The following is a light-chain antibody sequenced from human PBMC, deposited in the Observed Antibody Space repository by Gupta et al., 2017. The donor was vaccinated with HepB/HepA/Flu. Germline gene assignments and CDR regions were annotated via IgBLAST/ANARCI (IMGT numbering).Light chain of an antibody. CDR1: QSVSSSF. V-gene: IGKV3-20*01. CDR2: ATS. J-gene: IGKJ2*01. CDR3: QQYGSSYT. Sequence: DIVLTQSPGTLSLSPGETATLSCRASQSVSSSFLSWYQQKPGQAPRLLIYATSSRATGIPDRFSGSGSGTDFTLTISRLEPEDFAVYYCQQYGSSYTFGQGTKLEI.